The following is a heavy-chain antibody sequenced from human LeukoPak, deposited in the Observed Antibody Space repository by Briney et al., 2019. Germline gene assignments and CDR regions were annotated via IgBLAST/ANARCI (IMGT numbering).Heavy chain of an antibody. CDR1: GFTVSSYE. CDR3: ARDKYSGSYPLDY. J-gene: IGHJ4*02. D-gene: IGHD1-26*01. CDR2: ISTSGIR. Sequence: PGGSLRLSCAASGFTVSSYEMNWVRQGPGKRLEWVSYISTSGIRLYADSVKGRFTISRDNAKKSLYLQMNSLRAEDTAVYYCARDKYSGSYPLDYWGQGTLVTVSS. V-gene: IGHV3-48*03.